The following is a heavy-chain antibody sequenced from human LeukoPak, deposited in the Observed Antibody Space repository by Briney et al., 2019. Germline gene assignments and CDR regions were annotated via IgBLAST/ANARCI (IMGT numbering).Heavy chain of an antibody. V-gene: IGHV3-13*01. CDR3: TRGTDGFDP. Sequence: GGPLRLSCAASGFTFSAYDMHWVRQATGKGLEWVSAIAIAGDTFYSGSVKGRFTISRENAKNSVYLQMNNLRAGDTAVYYCTRGTDGFDPWGQGTLVTVSS. CDR2: IAIAGDT. J-gene: IGHJ5*02. D-gene: IGHD1-1*01. CDR1: GFTFSAYD.